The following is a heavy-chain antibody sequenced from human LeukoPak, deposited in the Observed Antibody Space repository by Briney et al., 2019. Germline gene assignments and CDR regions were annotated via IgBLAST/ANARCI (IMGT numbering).Heavy chain of an antibody. CDR2: ISYDGSNK. D-gene: IGHD3-10*01. CDR3: ARDPHYYGSGSYYNLNYFDY. V-gene: IGHV3-30-3*01. Sequence: PGRSLRLSCAASGFTFSSYAMHWVRQAPGKGLEWVAVISYDGSNKYYADSVKGRFTISGDNSKNTLYLQMNSLRAEDTAVYYCARDPHYYGSGSYYNLNYFDYWGQGTLVTVSS. J-gene: IGHJ4*02. CDR1: GFTFSSYA.